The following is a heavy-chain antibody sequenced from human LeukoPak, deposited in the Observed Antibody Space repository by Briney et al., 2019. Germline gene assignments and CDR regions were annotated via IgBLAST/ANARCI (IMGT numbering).Heavy chain of an antibody. CDR3: APHCTNGVCYLDFDY. D-gene: IGHD2-8*01. CDR2: INWNGGST. CDR1: GFTFDDYG. Sequence: GGSLRLSCAASGFTFDDYGMSWVRQAPGKGLEWVSGINWNGGSTGYADSVKGRFTISRDNSKNTLYLQMNSLRAEDTAVYYCAPHCTNGVCYLDFDYWGQGTLVTVSS. V-gene: IGHV3-20*04. J-gene: IGHJ4*02.